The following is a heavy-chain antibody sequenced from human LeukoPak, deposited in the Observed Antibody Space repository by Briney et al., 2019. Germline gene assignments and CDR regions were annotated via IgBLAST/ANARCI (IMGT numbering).Heavy chain of an antibody. CDR3: AMPQYSSSWYVFDY. J-gene: IGHJ4*02. V-gene: IGHV1-8*01. CDR1: GYTFTSYD. D-gene: IGHD6-13*01. CDR2: MNPNNGNT. Sequence: ASVKVSCKASGYTFTSYDINWVRQATGQGLEWMGRMNPNNGNTGYAQKFQGRVTMTRNTSISTAYMELSSLRPEDTAVYYCAMPQYSSSWYVFDYWGQGTLVPVSS.